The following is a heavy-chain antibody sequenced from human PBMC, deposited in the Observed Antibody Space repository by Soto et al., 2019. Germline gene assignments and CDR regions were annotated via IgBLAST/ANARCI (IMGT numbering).Heavy chain of an antibody. D-gene: IGHD6-13*01. CDR2: IIPIFGTA. J-gene: IGHJ4*02. Sequence: QVQLVQSGAEVKKPGSSVKVSCKASGGTFSSYAISWVRQAPGQGLEWMGGIIPIFGTANYAQKFQGRVTITADEATSTAYMELSSLRSEDTAVYYGAAHWCGSSCRQGYFDYWGQGTLVTVSS. CDR3: AAHWCGSSCRQGYFDY. V-gene: IGHV1-69*01. CDR1: GGTFSSYA.